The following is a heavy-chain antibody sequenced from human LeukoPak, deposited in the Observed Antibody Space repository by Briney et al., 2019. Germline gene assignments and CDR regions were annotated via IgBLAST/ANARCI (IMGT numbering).Heavy chain of an antibody. CDR1: GFTFNNYA. V-gene: IGHV3-23*01. J-gene: IGHJ6*02. CDR2: IIGRGGST. Sequence: GGSLRLSCAASGFTFNNYAMSWGRQTPGMGLEWVSGIIGRGGSTYYTDSVRDGFTFSRDNSKNTLSLQMNSLGAEDTAVYYCAKNWDYRYYYYVIDVWGQGTTVTVSS. CDR3: AKNWDYRYYYYVIDV. D-gene: IGHD1-7*01.